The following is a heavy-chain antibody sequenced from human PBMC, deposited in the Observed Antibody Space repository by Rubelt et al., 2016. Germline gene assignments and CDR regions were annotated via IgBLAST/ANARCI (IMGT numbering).Heavy chain of an antibody. Sequence: EVQLVESGGGLIQPGGSLRLSCAASGFTVSSNYMSWVRQAPGKGLDWVSVIYSSGSTYYADSVKGRFTISRDNSKNTLYLQMNSRSAEDTAGYDCARVTFGGINAFDIWGQGTMVTVSS. CDR2: IYSSGST. CDR3: ARVTFGGINAFDI. J-gene: IGHJ3*02. V-gene: IGHV3-53*01. CDR1: GFTVSSNY. D-gene: IGHD3-16*01.